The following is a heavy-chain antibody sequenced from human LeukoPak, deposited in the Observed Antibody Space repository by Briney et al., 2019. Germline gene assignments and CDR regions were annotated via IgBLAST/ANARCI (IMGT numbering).Heavy chain of an antibody. CDR3: AKDLGVWFGVREPNWFDP. D-gene: IGHD3-10*01. CDR1: GFTFSSYG. V-gene: IGHV3-30*02. CDR2: IRYDGSNK. Sequence: GGSLRLSCAASGFTFSSYGMHWVRQAPGKGLEWVAFIRYDGSNKYYADSVKGRFTISRDNSKNTLYLQMNSLRAGDTAVYYCAKDLGVWFGVREPNWFDPWGQGTLVTVSS. J-gene: IGHJ5*02.